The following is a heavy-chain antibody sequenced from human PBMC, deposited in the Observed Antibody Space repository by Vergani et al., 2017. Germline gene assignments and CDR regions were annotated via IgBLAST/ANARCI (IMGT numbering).Heavy chain of an antibody. CDR1: GFSVSNSG. CDR3: ANEGSANRIRGWLDH. Sequence: QVQLVESGGGVVQPEGSLRLSCVASGFSVSNSGMHWVRQTPGKGLEWVAFIQYDGSDIFYADFVEGRFTISRDNSKNSLYLQMRSLRFDDTAVYYCANEGSANRIRGWLDHWGQGTLVTVSS. V-gene: IGHV3-30*02. D-gene: IGHD3-10*01. CDR2: IQYDGSDI. J-gene: IGHJ4*02.